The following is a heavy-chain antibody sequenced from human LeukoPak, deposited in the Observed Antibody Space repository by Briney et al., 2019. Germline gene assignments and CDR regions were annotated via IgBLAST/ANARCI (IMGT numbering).Heavy chain of an antibody. Sequence: GRSLRLSCAASGFTFSSYAMHWVRRAPGKGLEWVAVISYDGSNKYYADSVKGRFTISRDNSKNTLYLQMNSLRAEDTAVYYCAVFKAAAGLDYWGQGTLVTVSS. D-gene: IGHD6-13*01. J-gene: IGHJ4*02. CDR3: AVFKAAAGLDY. V-gene: IGHV3-30*04. CDR2: ISYDGSNK. CDR1: GFTFSSYA.